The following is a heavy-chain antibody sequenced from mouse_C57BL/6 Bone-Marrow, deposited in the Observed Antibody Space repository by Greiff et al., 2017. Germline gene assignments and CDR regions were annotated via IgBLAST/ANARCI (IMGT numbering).Heavy chain of an antibody. CDR1: GYTFTSYW. V-gene: IGHV1-64*01. Sequence: VNLVEPGAELVKPGASVKLSCKASGYTFTSYWMHWVKQRPGQGLEWIGMIHPNSGSTNYNEKFKSKATLTVDKSSSTAYMQLSSLTSEDSAVYYCARGVGRDFDYWGQGTTLTVSA. D-gene: IGHD4-1*01. CDR2: IHPNSGST. J-gene: IGHJ2*01. CDR3: ARGVGRDFDY.